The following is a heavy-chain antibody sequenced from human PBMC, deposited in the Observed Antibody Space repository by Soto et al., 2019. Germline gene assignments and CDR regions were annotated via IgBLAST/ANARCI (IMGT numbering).Heavy chain of an antibody. CDR3: ATDRTYYYDSSGPFSPLGY. Sequence: ASVKVSCKVSGYTLTELSMHWVRQAPGKGLEWMGGFDPEDGETIYAQKFQGRVTMTEDTSTDTAYMELSSLRSEDTAVYYCATDRTYYYDSSGPFSPLGYCGQGTMVTVYS. CDR1: GYTLTELS. CDR2: FDPEDGET. J-gene: IGHJ4*02. V-gene: IGHV1-24*01. D-gene: IGHD3-22*01.